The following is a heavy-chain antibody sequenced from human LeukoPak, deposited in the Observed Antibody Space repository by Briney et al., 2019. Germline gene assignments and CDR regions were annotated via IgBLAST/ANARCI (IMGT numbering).Heavy chain of an antibody. CDR3: VKDIASRVLRGVLITDLDS. D-gene: IGHD3-10*01. CDR2: VSASATST. V-gene: IGHV3-23*01. Sequence: GGSLRLSCAASGFTFNNYAMSWVRQAPGKRLEWVSSVSASATSTNYADSVKGRFSISRDNSNNTLYLAMNSLRAEDTAVCLCVKDIASRVLRGVLITDLDSWGQGTLGTVSA. CDR1: GFTFNNYA. J-gene: IGHJ4*02.